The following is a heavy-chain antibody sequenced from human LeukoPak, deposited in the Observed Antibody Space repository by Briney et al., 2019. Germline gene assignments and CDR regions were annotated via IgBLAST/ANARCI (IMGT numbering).Heavy chain of an antibody. CDR3: AGRRVLDASFDY. CDR2: IYSGDNT. D-gene: IGHD3-16*01. J-gene: IGHJ4*02. V-gene: IGHV3-66*02. Sequence: GGSLRLSCAASGFTGSNNYMSWVRQAAGKGLEWVSVIYSGDNTYYVESVKGRFTISRDNSKNTLFLQMNRLRAEDTAVYYCAGRRVLDASFDYWGQGTLVTVSS. CDR1: GFTGSNNY.